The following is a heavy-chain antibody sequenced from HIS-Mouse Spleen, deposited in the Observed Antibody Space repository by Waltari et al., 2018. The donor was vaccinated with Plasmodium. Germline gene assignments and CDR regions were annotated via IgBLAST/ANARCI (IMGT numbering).Heavy chain of an antibody. Sequence: EVQMVASGGGLVQPGGSLRPSCAASGCTFSSSWMSWVRQGHGKGLEWVANIKQDGSEKYYVDSVKGRFTISRDNAKNSLYLQMNSLRAEDTAVYYCASSWYWYFDLWGRGTLVTVSS. CDR3: ASSWYWYFDL. J-gene: IGHJ2*01. CDR2: IKQDGSEK. CDR1: GCTFSSSW. V-gene: IGHV3-7*01. D-gene: IGHD6-13*01.